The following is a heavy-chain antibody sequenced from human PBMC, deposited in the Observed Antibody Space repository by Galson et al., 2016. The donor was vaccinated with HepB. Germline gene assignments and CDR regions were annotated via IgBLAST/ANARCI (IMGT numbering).Heavy chain of an antibody. CDR3: ARDPPGVPDFALDV. V-gene: IGHV3-66*01. Sequence: SLRLSCAASGFSVKNNYMTWVRQAPGKGLEWVSIIYNNGSTYYADSVKARLTISRDNSKNTLYLQMNNLRPEDTAVYFCARDPPGVPDFALDVWGQGTTVTVSS. CDR1: GFSVKNNY. J-gene: IGHJ6*02. CDR2: IYNNGST. D-gene: IGHD3-10*01.